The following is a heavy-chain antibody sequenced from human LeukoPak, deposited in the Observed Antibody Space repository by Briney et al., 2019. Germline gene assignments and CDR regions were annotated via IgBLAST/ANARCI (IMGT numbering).Heavy chain of an antibody. J-gene: IGHJ4*02. CDR1: GGSISSYY. Sequence: PSETLSLTCTVSGGSISSYYWSWIRQPAGKGLEWIGRIYTSGSTTYNPSLQSRVTMSVDTSKNQFSLQLSSVTAADTAVYYCARRASSSWYYDYWGQGTLVTVSS. V-gene: IGHV4-4*07. D-gene: IGHD6-13*01. CDR3: ARRASSSWYYDY. CDR2: IYTSGST.